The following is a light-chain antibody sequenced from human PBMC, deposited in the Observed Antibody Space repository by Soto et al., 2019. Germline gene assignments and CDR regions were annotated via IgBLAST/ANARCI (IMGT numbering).Light chain of an antibody. CDR2: EVS. Sequence: QSALTQPASVSGSPGQSITISCTGTSSDVGGYNYVSWYQLHPGKAPKLIIYEVSNRPSGVSNRFSGSKSGNTASLTISGLQAEDEADYYCAAWDDSLNGYVVFGGGTKLTVL. CDR1: SSDVGGYNY. V-gene: IGLV2-14*01. J-gene: IGLJ2*01. CDR3: AAWDDSLNGYVV.